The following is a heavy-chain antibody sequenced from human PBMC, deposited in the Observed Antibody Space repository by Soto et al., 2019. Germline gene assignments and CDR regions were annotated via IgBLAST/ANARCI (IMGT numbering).Heavy chain of an antibody. D-gene: IGHD3-9*01. CDR3: ARDRSTADTDYYYGMDV. Sequence: SETLSLTCTVSGGSISSYYWSWIRQPPGKGLEWIGYIYYSGSTNYNPSLKSRVTISVDTSKNQFSLKLSSVTAADTAVYYCARDRSTADTDYYYGMDVWGQGTTVTVSS. V-gene: IGHV4-59*01. CDR2: IYYSGST. J-gene: IGHJ6*02. CDR1: GGSISSYY.